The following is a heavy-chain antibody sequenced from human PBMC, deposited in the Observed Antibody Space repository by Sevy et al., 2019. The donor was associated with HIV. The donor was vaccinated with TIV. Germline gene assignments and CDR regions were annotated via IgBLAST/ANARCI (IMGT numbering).Heavy chain of an antibody. Sequence: GGSLRLSCAASGFTFSSYAMHWVRQAPGKGLEWVAVISYDRSNKYYADSVKGRFTISRDNSKNTLYLQMNSLRAEDTAVYYCARDNLHYDSSGFSAGFDYWGQGTLVTVSS. V-gene: IGHV3-30-3*01. CDR3: ARDNLHYDSSGFSAGFDY. CDR2: ISYDRSNK. D-gene: IGHD3-22*01. J-gene: IGHJ4*02. CDR1: GFTFSSYA.